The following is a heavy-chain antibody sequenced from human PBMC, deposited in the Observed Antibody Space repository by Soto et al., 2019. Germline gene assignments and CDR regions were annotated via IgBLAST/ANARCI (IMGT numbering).Heavy chain of an antibody. J-gene: IGHJ6*02. D-gene: IGHD1-26*01. Sequence: ASVKVSCKASGYTFTSYYMHWVRQAPGQGLEWMGIINPSGGSTSYAQKFQGRVTMTRDTSTSTVYMELSSLRSEDTAVYYCARWGGSYYPYYGMDVWGQGTTVTVS. CDR2: INPSGGST. V-gene: IGHV1-46*01. CDR3: ARWGGSYYPYYGMDV. CDR1: GYTFTSYY.